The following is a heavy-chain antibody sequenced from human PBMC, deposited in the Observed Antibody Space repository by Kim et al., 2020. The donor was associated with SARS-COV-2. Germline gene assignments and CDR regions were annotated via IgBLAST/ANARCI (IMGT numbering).Heavy chain of an antibody. J-gene: IGHJ4*02. CDR2: LFYGRTP. CDR3: ARMVPRGLGEYAPGYFDL. V-gene: IGHV4-59*01. CDR1: TDSISRYY. Sequence: SETLSLTCSVSTDSISRYYWGWLRQPPGKGLEWIGFLFYGRTPNSNPSLRSRVTISADTTKDQFSLSLHSVTAADTAVSYCARMVPRGLGEYAPGYFDLWGQGTLVTVSS. D-gene: IGHD4-17*01.